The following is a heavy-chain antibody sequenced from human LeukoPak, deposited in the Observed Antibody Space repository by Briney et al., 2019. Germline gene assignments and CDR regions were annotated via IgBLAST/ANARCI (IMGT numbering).Heavy chain of an antibody. J-gene: IGHJ4*02. V-gene: IGHV4-59*12. CDR1: GGSISSYY. D-gene: IGHD3-3*01. Sequence: SETLSLTCTVSGGSISSYYWSWIRQPPGKGLEWIGYIYYSGSTNYNPSLKSRVTISVDTSKNQFSLKLSSVTAADTAVYYCARGYYDFWSGRTDYWGQGTLVTVSS. CDR3: ARGYYDFWSGRTDY. CDR2: IYYSGST.